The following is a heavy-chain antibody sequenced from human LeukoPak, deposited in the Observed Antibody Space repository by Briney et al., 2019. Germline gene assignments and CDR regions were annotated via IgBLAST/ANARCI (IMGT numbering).Heavy chain of an antibody. CDR3: ARTRSGWYSY. J-gene: IGHJ4*02. Sequence: NPSQTLSLTCTVSGGSISSGSYYWSWIRQPAGKGLEWIGRIYTSGSTNYNPSLKSRVTISVDTSKNQFSLKLSSVTAADTAVYYCARTRSGWYSYWGQGTLVAVSS. CDR1: GGSISSGSYY. D-gene: IGHD6-19*01. V-gene: IGHV4-61*02. CDR2: IYTSGST.